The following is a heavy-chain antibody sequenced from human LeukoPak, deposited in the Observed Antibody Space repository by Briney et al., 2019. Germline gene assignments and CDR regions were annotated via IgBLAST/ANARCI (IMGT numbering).Heavy chain of an antibody. J-gene: IGHJ4*02. CDR2: INHSGSN. CDR3: ARGFWGYCTNGVCYHNQIYYFDY. D-gene: IGHD2-8*01. V-gene: IGHV4-34*01. CDR1: GGSFSGYS. Sequence: SETLSLACAVYGGSFSGYSGSCIRHPPGNGLEWIGEINHSGSNNYNPSLKSRVTISVDTSKNQFSLKLSSVTAADTAVYYCARGFWGYCTNGVCYHNQIYYFDYWGQGTLVTVSS.